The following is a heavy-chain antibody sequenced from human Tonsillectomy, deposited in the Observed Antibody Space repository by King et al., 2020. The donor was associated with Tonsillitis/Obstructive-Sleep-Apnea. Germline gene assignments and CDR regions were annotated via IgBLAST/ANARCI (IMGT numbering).Heavy chain of an antibody. CDR1: GFTFSSYS. J-gene: IGHJ4*02. V-gene: IGHV3-48*02. D-gene: IGHD4-17*01. CDR3: ARDYDYGFDY. Sequence: VQLVESGGGLVQPGGSLRLSCAASGFTFSSYSMNWVRQAPGKGLEWVSYISSRNIYYAESVKGRFTISRDDAKSSLYLQMNSLRDEDTAVYYCARDYDYGFDYWGQGTLVTVSS. CDR2: ISSRNI.